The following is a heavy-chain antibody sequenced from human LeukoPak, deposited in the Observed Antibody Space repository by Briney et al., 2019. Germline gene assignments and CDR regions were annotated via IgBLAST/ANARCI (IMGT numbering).Heavy chain of an antibody. Sequence: GGSLRLSCAASGFTFSSYSMNWVRQAPGKGLEWVSVIYSGGSTYYADSVKGRFTISRDNSKNTLYLQMNSLRAEDTAVYYCARGYYSGGSCYDALNYWGQGTLVTVSS. CDR3: ARGYYSGGSCYDALNY. J-gene: IGHJ4*02. V-gene: IGHV3-53*01. D-gene: IGHD2-15*01. CDR2: IYSGGST. CDR1: GFTFSSYS.